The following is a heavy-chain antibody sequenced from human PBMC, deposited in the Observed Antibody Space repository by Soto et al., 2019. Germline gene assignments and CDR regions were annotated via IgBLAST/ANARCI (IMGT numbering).Heavy chain of an antibody. CDR2: INAGNGNT. D-gene: IGHD5-12*01. CDR3: ARVSGYYLPDY. J-gene: IGHJ4*02. CDR1: GYTFTNYA. Sequence: QGQLVQSGAEEKKPGASVKVSCKASGYTFTNYAMHWVRQAPGQRLEWMGWINAGNGNTKYSQKFQGRVTITRDTPASTAYMELCSLRSEDTAVYYCARVSGYYLPDYWGQGTLVTVSS. V-gene: IGHV1-3*05.